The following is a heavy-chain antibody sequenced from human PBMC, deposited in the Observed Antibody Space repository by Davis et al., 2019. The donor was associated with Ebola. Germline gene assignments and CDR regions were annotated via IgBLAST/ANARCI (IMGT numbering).Heavy chain of an antibody. V-gene: IGHV2-26*01. Sequence: SGPTLVKPTETLTLTCTVSGFSLNDIKMGVSWIRQPPGKALEWLAHIFSNGQKSYSTSLRSRLTISKDTSKSQVVLTMTEMDPVDTATYYCARNHYGAGSYIYFYHYGLDVWGQGTTVTVSS. CDR1: GFSLNDIKMG. D-gene: IGHD3-10*01. CDR3: ARNHYGAGSYIYFYHYGLDV. J-gene: IGHJ6*02. CDR2: IFSNGQK.